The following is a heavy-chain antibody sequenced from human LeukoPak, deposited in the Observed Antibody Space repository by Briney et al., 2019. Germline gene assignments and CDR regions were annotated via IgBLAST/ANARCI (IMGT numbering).Heavy chain of an antibody. J-gene: IGHJ5*02. Sequence: SETLSLTCTVSGGSISSGSYYWGWIRQPPGKGLEWIGSIYYSGSTYYNPSLKSRVTISVDTSKNQFSLKRTSVTAADTAVYYCARDLFILGVNLDWFDPWGQGTLVTVSS. CDR2: IYYSGST. CDR1: GGSISSGSYY. V-gene: IGHV4-39*07. D-gene: IGHD1-26*01. CDR3: ARDLFILGVNLDWFDP.